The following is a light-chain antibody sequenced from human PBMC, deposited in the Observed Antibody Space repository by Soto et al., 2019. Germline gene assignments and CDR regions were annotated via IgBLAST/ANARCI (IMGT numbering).Light chain of an antibody. CDR1: QSVSSN. CDR3: QQYNNWPET. V-gene: IGKV3-15*01. CDR2: GAS. Sequence: EIVMTQSPATLSVSPGERATLSCRASQSVSSNLAWYQQKPGQAPRLLIYGASTRATGIPGRFSGSGSGTEFTLTISSLQSEGFAVYYCQQYNNWPETFGQGTKVEIK. J-gene: IGKJ1*01.